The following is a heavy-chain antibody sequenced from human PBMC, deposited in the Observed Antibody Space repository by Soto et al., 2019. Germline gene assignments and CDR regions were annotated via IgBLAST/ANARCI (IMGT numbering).Heavy chain of an antibody. Sequence: QVQLVQSGAEVKKPGASVKVSCKASGYTFTSYDINWVRQATGQGLEWMGWMNPNSGNTGYAQKFQGRVTMTRHTSISTAYMALSSLRSEDTAVYYCARGSLHYDSSGYEADYWGQGTLVTVSS. CDR2: MNPNSGNT. CDR3: ARGSLHYDSSGYEADY. CDR1: GYTFTSYD. J-gene: IGHJ4*02. D-gene: IGHD3-22*01. V-gene: IGHV1-8*01.